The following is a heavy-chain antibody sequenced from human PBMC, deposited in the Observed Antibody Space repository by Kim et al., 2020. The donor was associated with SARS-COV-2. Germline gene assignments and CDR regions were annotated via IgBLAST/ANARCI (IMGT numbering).Heavy chain of an antibody. Sequence: GGSLRLSCAPSGFTFNNYCMTWVRQAPGKGLEWVANITDGGSAKYYADSVKGRFTISRDNTKNSLSLQMNSLRADDTAVYYCVRDDGHYCGQGTLVTVSS. D-gene: IGHD4-17*01. CDR1: GFTFNNYC. J-gene: IGHJ4*02. CDR2: ITDGGSAK. V-gene: IGHV3-7*01. CDR3: VRDDGHY.